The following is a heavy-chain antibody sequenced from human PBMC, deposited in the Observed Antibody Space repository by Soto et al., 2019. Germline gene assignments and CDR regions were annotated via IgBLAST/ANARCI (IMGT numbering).Heavy chain of an antibody. CDR3: VKDTSSSPYYMDV. Sequence: EVQVLESGGGSVQPGGSLRLSCAASGFTFSNFAMGWVRHAPGKGLEWVSEITGSTGSTYYADSVRGRFFISRDNSKNTLHLLMNSLRVEDTAVYSCVKDTSSSPYYMDVWGKGTTVTVSS. CDR1: GFTFSNFA. D-gene: IGHD2-2*01. V-gene: IGHV3-23*01. CDR2: ITGSTGST. J-gene: IGHJ6*03.